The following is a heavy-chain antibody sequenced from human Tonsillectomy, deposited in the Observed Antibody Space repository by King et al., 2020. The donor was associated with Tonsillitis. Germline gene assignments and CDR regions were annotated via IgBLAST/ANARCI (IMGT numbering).Heavy chain of an antibody. D-gene: IGHD2-2*01. J-gene: IGHJ2*01. CDR2: INHSGST. CDR3: ARVDIVVVTAALSYFDL. V-gene: IGHV4-34*01. CDR1: GGSFSGYY. Sequence: QVQLQQWGAGLLKPSETLSLTCAVYGGSFSGYYWSWIRQPPGKGLEWIGEINHSGSTNYNPSLKSRVTISVDTSKNQFSLKLSSVTAADTAVYYCARVDIVVVTAALSYFDLWGRGTLVTVSS.